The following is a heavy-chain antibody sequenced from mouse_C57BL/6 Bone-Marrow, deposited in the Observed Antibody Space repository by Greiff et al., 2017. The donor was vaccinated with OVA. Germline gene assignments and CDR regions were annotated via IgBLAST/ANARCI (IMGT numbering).Heavy chain of an antibody. CDR2: SRNKANDYTT. J-gene: IGHJ1*03. V-gene: IGHV7-1*01. CDR1: GFTFSDFY. CDR3: ARDDYYWYFEV. Sequence: EVKVVESGGGLVQSGRSLRLSCATSGFTFSDFYMEWVRQAPGKGLEWIAASRNKANDYTTEYSASVKGRFIVSRDTSQSILYLQMNALRAEDTDIYYCARDDYYWYFEVWGTGTTVTVSS.